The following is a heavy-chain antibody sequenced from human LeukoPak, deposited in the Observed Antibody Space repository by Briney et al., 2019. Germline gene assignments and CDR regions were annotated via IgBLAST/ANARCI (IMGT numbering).Heavy chain of an antibody. CDR3: ARFKEGTGQYSYHTWFDP. V-gene: IGHV4-61*02. CDR2: IYTSGST. Sequence: SQTLSLTCTVSGGSISSGSYYWSWIRQPAGKELEWIGRIYTSGSTNYNPSLKSRVTISVDTSKNQFSLKLSSVTAAATAVYYRARFKEGTGQYSYHTWFDPGGQGTLVTVSS. J-gene: IGHJ5*02. CDR1: GGSISSGSYY. D-gene: IGHD5-18*01.